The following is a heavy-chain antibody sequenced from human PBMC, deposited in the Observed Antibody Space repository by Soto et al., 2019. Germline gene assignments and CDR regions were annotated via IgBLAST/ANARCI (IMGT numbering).Heavy chain of an antibody. D-gene: IGHD3-22*01. CDR2: IVVGSGNT. V-gene: IGHV1-58*01. CDR3: AADKNYYDSSGYQDYYYGMDV. J-gene: IGHJ6*02. CDR1: GFTFTSSA. Sequence: SVKVSCKASGFTFTSSAVQWVRQARGQRLEWIGWIVVGSGNTNYAQKFQERVTITRDMSTSTAYMELSSLRSEDTAVYYCAADKNYYDSSGYQDYYYGMDVWGQGTTVTAP.